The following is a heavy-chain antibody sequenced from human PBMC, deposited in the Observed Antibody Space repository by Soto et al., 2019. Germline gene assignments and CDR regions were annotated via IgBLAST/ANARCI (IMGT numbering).Heavy chain of an antibody. J-gene: IGHJ6*02. CDR3: ARDTVLWFGESGDYYYGMDV. D-gene: IGHD3-10*01. CDR2: INGDGSST. V-gene: IGHV3-74*01. Sequence: GGSLRLSCAASGFTFSSYWMHWVRQAPGKGLVWVSRINGDGSSTSYADSVKGRFTISRDNAKNTLYLQMNSLRAEDTAVYYCARDTVLWFGESGDYYYGMDVWGQGTTVTVSS. CDR1: GFTFSSYW.